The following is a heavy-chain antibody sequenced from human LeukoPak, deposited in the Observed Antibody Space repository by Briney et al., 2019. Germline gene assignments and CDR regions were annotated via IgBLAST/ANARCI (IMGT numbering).Heavy chain of an antibody. Sequence: ASVKVSCKVSGYTLTELSMHWVRQAPGKGLEWMGGFDPEDGETIYAQKFQGRVTMTEDISTDTAYMELSSLRSEDTAVYYCATAPLLNYYGSGSYDYWGQGTLVTVSS. J-gene: IGHJ4*02. CDR2: FDPEDGET. CDR1: GYTLTELS. V-gene: IGHV1-24*01. CDR3: ATAPLLNYYGSGSYDY. D-gene: IGHD3-10*01.